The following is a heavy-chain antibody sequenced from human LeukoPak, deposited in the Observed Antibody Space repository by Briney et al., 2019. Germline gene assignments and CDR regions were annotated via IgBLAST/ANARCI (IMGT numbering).Heavy chain of an antibody. D-gene: IGHD3-10*01. J-gene: IGHJ4*02. CDR2: ISSSSSYI. CDR1: GFTFSSYN. V-gene: IGHV3-21*04. Sequence: GGSLRLSCAASGFTFSSYNMNWVRQAPGKGLEWVSSISSSSSYIYYADSVKGRFTISRDNAKKSLYLQMNSLRAEDTALYYCARDSGFGELYRSYYFDYWGQGTLVTVSS. CDR3: ARDSGFGELYRSYYFDY.